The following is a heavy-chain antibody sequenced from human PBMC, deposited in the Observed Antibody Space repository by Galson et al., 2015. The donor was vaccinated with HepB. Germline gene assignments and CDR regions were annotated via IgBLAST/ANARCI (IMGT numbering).Heavy chain of an antibody. D-gene: IGHD2-21*01. CDR3: ATTKLGNGACWTSEI. CDR2: ISTNGDTI. CDR1: GFTFSSYT. Sequence: SLRLSCAASGFTFSSYTMSWVRQTPEKGLQWVSYISTNGDTIYYTDSVKGRFTVPRDNAMNAVFLQMTSLRAEDTAVYYCATTKLGNGACWTSEIGGQGTLVTVSS. J-gene: IGHJ3*02. V-gene: IGHV3-48*04.